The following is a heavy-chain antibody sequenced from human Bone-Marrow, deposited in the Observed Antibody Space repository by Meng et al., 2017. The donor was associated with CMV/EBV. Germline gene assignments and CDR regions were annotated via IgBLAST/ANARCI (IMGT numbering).Heavy chain of an antibody. D-gene: IGHD2-2*02. Sequence: GESLKISCAASGFTFSSYSMNWVRQAPGKGLEWVSSISSSSSYIYYADSVKGRFTISRDNAKNSLYLQMNSLRAEDTAVYYCARDLDIVVVPAAISYYYYYGMDVWGQGTTVAFSS. CDR3: ARDLDIVVVPAAISYYYYYGMDV. V-gene: IGHV3-21*01. J-gene: IGHJ6*02. CDR2: ISSSSSYI. CDR1: GFTFSSYS.